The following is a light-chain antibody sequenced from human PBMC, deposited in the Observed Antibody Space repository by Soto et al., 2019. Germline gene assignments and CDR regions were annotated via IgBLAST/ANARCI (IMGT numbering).Light chain of an antibody. V-gene: IGKV1-5*01. CDR2: DAS. CDR3: QQYNSYSPT. Sequence: DIQMTQSPSTLSASVGDRVTITCRASQSISSWLAWYQQKPGKAPKLLIYDASSLESVVPSRFSGSGSGTEFTLTISSLQPDDFVTYYCQQYNSYSPTFGQGTKVDIK. CDR1: QSISSW. J-gene: IGKJ1*01.